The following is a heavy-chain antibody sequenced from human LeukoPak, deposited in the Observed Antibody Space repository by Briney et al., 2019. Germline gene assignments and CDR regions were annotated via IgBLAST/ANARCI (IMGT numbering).Heavy chain of an antibody. V-gene: IGHV3-7*01. CDR1: GLTFSSYW. CDR2: IKQDGSEK. CDR3: ARVIIGVTVDY. J-gene: IGHJ4*02. Sequence: GGSLRLSCAASGLTFSSYWMSWVRQAPGKGLEWVANIKQDGSEKYYVDSVKGRFTISRDNAKNSLYLQMNSLRAEDTAVYYCARVIIGVTVDYWGQGALVTVSS. D-gene: IGHD1-20*01.